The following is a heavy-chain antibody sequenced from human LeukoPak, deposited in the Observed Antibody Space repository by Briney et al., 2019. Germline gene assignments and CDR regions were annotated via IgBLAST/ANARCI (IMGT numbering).Heavy chain of an antibody. V-gene: IGHV3-23*05. J-gene: IGHJ4*02. Sequence: GGSLRLSCAASGFSFSNYGMSWVRQAPGKGLEWVSSMYPGGSSTYYADSVKGRFTISRDNSKNTLYLQMNNLRAEDTAVYYCARIQLWGQGTLVTVSS. CDR3: ARIQL. CDR1: GFSFSNYG. CDR2: MYPGGSST. D-gene: IGHD1-1*01.